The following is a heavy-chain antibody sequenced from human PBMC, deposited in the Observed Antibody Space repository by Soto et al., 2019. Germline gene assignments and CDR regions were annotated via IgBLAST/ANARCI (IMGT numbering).Heavy chain of an antibody. Sequence: QVQLVQSGAEVKKPGSSVKVSCKASGGTFSSYAISWVRQAPGQGLKWMGGIIPIFGTANYAQKFQGRVTNTADESTSTDYMELSSLRSEDTAVNYCARTPRYSSSFPDYCGQGTLVTVFS. V-gene: IGHV1-69*01. CDR3: ARTPRYSSSFPDY. D-gene: IGHD6-13*01. CDR1: GGTFSSYA. J-gene: IGHJ4*02. CDR2: IIPIFGTA.